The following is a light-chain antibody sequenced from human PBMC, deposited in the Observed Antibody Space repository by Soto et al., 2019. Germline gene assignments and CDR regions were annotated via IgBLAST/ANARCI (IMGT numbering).Light chain of an antibody. V-gene: IGLV2-23*02. CDR3: CSYAVSSTYV. J-gene: IGLJ1*01. Sequence: ALTQPASVSGPPGQSITISCTGTSCDVGTYDLVSWYQQHPGKAPKLMIYEVSKRPSGVSNRFSGSKSGNTASLTISGLQAEDEADYHCCSYAVSSTYVFGTGTKVTVL. CDR1: SCDVGTYDL. CDR2: EVS.